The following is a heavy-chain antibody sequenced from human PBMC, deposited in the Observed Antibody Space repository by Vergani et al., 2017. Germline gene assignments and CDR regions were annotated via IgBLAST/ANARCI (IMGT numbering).Heavy chain of an antibody. D-gene: IGHD2/OR15-2a*01. CDR3: ASIVSHSGRAWFYFDY. Sequence: QVQLVQSGAEVKKPGASVKVSCKASGYTFTSYGISWVRQAPGQGLEWMGGIIPIFGTANYAQKFQGRVTITADESTSTAYMELSSLRSEDTAVYYCASIVSHSGRAWFYFDYWGQGTLVTVSS. V-gene: IGHV1-69*13. J-gene: IGHJ4*02. CDR1: GYTFTSYG. CDR2: IIPIFGTA.